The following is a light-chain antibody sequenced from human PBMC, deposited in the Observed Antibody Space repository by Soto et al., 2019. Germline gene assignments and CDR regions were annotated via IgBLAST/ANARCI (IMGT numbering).Light chain of an antibody. J-gene: IGKJ5*01. CDR1: QTVGSTY. V-gene: IGKV3-20*01. CDR2: DAS. CDR3: QQYGSLIT. Sequence: EIVLTQSPGTLSLSPGERATLSCRTSQTVGSTYLAWYQQKPGQAPRLLIYDASTRATDIPDRFSGSGAGTYFTLTINRLEPEDVALYYCQQYGSLITFGQGTRLEIK.